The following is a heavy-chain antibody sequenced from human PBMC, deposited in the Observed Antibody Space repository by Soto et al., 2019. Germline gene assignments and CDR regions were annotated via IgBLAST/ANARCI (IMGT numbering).Heavy chain of an antibody. V-gene: IGHV4-39*01. J-gene: IGHJ6*02. D-gene: IGHD3-3*01. Sequence: SETLSLTCTVSGGSISSSSYYWGWIRQPPGKGLEWIGSIYYSGSTYYNPSLKSRVTISVDTSKNQFSLKLSSVTAADTAVYYCARLVDFWSGYRIYYYYGMDVWRQGTTVTVSS. CDR2: IYYSGST. CDR3: ARLVDFWSGYRIYYYYGMDV. CDR1: GGSISSSSYY.